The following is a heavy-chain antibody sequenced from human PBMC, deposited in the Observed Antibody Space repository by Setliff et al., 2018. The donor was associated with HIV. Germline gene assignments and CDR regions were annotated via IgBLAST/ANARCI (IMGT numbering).Heavy chain of an antibody. Sequence: ASVKVSCKASGYNFTSNGISWVRQAPGQGLEWMGRISASKGNTKYTQDFQGRVTMTTDTSTSTVYMELRSLRSDDTAVYYCARDQGFWSGFTYNYYMDVWGKGTTVIVSS. J-gene: IGHJ6*03. CDR1: GYNFTSNG. D-gene: IGHD3-3*01. CDR2: ISASKGNT. V-gene: IGHV1-18*01. CDR3: ARDQGFWSGFTYNYYMDV.